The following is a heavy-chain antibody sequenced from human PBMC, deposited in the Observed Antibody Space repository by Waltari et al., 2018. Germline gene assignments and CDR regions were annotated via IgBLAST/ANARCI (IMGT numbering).Heavy chain of an antibody. Sequence: QLQLQESGPGLVKPSETLSLTCTVSGGSISSSSYYWGWIRQPPGKGLEGIGSIYYSGSTYYNPSLKSRVTISVDTSKNQFSLKLSSVTAADTAVYYCARQMITFGGVIRPYYYYYGMDVWGQGTTVTVSS. V-gene: IGHV4-39*01. CDR3: ARQMITFGGVIRPYYYYYGMDV. CDR1: GGSISSSSYY. CDR2: IYYSGST. D-gene: IGHD3-16*01. J-gene: IGHJ6*02.